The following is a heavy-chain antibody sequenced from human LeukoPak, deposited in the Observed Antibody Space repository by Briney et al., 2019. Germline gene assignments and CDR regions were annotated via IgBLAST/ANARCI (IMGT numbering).Heavy chain of an antibody. V-gene: IGHV4-59*08. CDR3: AGHMLVTPWRDAFDI. D-gene: IGHD4-23*01. Sequence: SETLSLTCTVSGGSISSYYWSWIRQPPGKGLEWIGYIYYSGSTNYNPSLKSRVTISVDTSENQFSLKLSSVTAADTAVYYCAGHMLVTPWRDAFDIWGQGTMVTVSS. J-gene: IGHJ3*02. CDR1: GGSISSYY. CDR2: IYYSGST.